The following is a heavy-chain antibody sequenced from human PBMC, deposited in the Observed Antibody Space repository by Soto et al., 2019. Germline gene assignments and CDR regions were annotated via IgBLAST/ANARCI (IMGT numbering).Heavy chain of an antibody. V-gene: IGHV4-30-2*01. CDR3: ARAIGRCSGGSCFYLDY. CDR2: IYHSGST. D-gene: IGHD2-15*01. Sequence: SEALSLTCVVSGGSSSSGGYSWSWIRQPPGKGLEWIGYIYHSGSTYYNPSLKSRVTISVDRSKNQFSLKLSSVTAADTAVYYCARAIGRCSGGSCFYLDYWGQGTLVTVSS. J-gene: IGHJ4*02. CDR1: GGSSSSGGYS.